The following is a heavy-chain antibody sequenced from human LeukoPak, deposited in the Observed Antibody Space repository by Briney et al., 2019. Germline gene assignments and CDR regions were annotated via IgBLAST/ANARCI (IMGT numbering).Heavy chain of an antibody. J-gene: IGHJ4*02. CDR2: ISSSGSSI. Sequence: PGGSLRLSCAASGFTLSSYEMNWVRQAPGKGLESVSYISSSGSSIHYADSVKGRFTISRDNAKDSLFLQMIGLRDEDTAVYFCARDRVSYNYNAGLDYWGQGTLVIVSS. CDR1: GFTLSSYE. D-gene: IGHD1-20*01. CDR3: ARDRVSYNYNAGLDY. V-gene: IGHV3-48*03.